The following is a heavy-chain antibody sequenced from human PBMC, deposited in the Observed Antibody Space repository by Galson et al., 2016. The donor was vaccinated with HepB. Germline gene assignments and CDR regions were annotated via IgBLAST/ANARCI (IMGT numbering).Heavy chain of an antibody. Sequence: SLRLSCAASGFTFSSYSMAWVRQAPGKGLEWVSTISFSGDHTYYADSVKGRFTISRDNSKHTLFLEMSNLRTEDTAVFYCAKNPGNGWFDPWGQGTLVTVSS. D-gene: IGHD1-14*01. CDR2: ISFSGDHT. V-gene: IGHV3-23*01. CDR1: GFTFSSYS. CDR3: AKNPGNGWFDP. J-gene: IGHJ5*02.